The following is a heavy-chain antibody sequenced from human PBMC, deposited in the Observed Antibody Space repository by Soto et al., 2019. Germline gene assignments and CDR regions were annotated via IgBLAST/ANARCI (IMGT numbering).Heavy chain of an antibody. CDR2: ISGYNGDT. J-gene: IGHJ6*02. CDR1: GYTFSRYG. D-gene: IGHD2-8*01. V-gene: IGHV1-18*01. Sequence: QGQLVQSGGEVKKPGASAKVSCKTSGYTFSRYGISWVRQAPGQGLEWMGWISGYNGDTNYARKFQGRVTMTIDTSTTTAYMELRSLTSDDTAVYYCAKNGQPPYYYYGLDVWGQGTTVTVSS. CDR3: AKNGQPPYYYYGLDV.